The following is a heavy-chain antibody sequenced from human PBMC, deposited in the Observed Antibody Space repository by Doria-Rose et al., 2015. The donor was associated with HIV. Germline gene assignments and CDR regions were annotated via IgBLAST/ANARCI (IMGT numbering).Heavy chain of an antibody. Sequence: QVQLVQSGPVLVKPTETLTLTCTVFGVSLSSPGMGVSWIRQPPGKALEWLANIFSDGERSYKTSLKSRLTISRGTPKSQVVLTMTDMDPVDTATYYCARVKSSRWYHKYYFDFWGQGTLVIVSA. D-gene: IGHD6-13*01. V-gene: IGHV2-26*01. J-gene: IGHJ4*02. CDR1: GVSLSSPGMG. CDR3: ARVKSSRWYHKYYFDF. CDR2: IFSDGER.